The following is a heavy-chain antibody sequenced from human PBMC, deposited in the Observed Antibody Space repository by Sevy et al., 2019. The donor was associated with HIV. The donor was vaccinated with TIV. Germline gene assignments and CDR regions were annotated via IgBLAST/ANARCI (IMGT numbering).Heavy chain of an antibody. J-gene: IGHJ4*02. D-gene: IGHD3-22*01. Sequence: GGSLRLSCSASGFTFSSYAMHWVRQAPGKGLEYVSAISSNGGSTYYADSVKGRFTISRDNSKNTLYLQMSSLRAEDTAVYYCVVSRITTIVVVIVFDYWGQGTLVTVSS. CDR3: VVSRITTIVVVIVFDY. V-gene: IGHV3-64D*06. CDR2: ISSNGGST. CDR1: GFTFSSYA.